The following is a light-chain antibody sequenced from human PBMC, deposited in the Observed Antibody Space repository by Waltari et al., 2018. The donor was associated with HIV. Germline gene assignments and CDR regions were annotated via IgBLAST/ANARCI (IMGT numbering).Light chain of an antibody. CDR1: SSDVGGYNY. CDR2: DVS. Sequence: QSALPQPASVSGSPGQSITISCTGPSSDVGGYNYVSWYQQHPGKAPKLMIYDVSNRPSGVSNRFSGSKSGNTASLTISGLQAEDEADYYCSSYTSSSPYAFGTGTKVTVL. CDR3: SSYTSSSPYA. J-gene: IGLJ1*01. V-gene: IGLV2-14*03.